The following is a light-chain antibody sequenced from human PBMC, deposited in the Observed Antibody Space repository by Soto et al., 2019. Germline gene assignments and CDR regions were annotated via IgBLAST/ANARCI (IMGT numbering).Light chain of an antibody. J-gene: IGKJ3*01. CDR3: QQLNSYVT. CDR2: AAS. V-gene: IGKV1-9*01. CDR1: QGISSY. Sequence: DIQLTQSPSFLSASVGDRVTITCRASQGISSYLAWYQQKPGKAPKLLIYAASTLQSGVPSRFSGSGSGTEFTLTIISLQPEDFATYYCQQLNSYVTFGPGTKVDIK.